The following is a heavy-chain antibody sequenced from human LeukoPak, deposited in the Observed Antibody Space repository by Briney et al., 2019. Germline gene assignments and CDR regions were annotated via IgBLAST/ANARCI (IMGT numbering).Heavy chain of an antibody. J-gene: IGHJ4*02. CDR1: GGSISSGDYY. CDR3: ARERAHCSSTSCPRNYFDY. CDR2: IYYSGST. V-gene: IGHV4-30-4*01. D-gene: IGHD2-2*01. Sequence: PSETLSLTCTVSGGSISSGDYYWSWIRQPPGKGLEWIGYIYYSGSTYYNPSLKSRVTISVDTSKNQFSLKLSSVTAADTAVYYCARERAHCSSTSCPRNYFDYWGQGTLVTVSS.